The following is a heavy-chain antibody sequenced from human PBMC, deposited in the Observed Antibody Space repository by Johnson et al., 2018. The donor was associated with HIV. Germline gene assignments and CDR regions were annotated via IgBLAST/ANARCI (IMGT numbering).Heavy chain of an antibody. CDR2: IKSKTDGGTT. CDR3: TTDQGYYGDAFDI. CDR1: GFTFSNAW. V-gene: IGHV3-15*01. Sequence: LVESGGGLVKPGGSLRLSCAASGFTFSNAWMSWVRKAPGKGLEWVGRIKSKTDGGTTDYAAPVKGKFTISRDDSKNTLYLQMNSLKTEDTAVYYCTTDQGYYGDAFDIWGQGTMVTVSS. D-gene: IGHD3-10*01. J-gene: IGHJ3*02.